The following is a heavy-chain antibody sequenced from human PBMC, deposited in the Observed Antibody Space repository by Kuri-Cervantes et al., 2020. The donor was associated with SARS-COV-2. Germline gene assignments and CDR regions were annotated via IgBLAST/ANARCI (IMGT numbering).Heavy chain of an antibody. V-gene: IGHV1-69*05. CDR2: IIPIFGTA. Sequence: SVKVSCKASGYTFSSYGISWSRQAPGQGLEWMGGIIPIFGTANYAQKFQGRVTITTDESTSTAYMELSSLRSEDTAVYYCARASGYDWNARDRAAYMDVWGKGTTVTVSS. CDR1: GYTFSSYG. CDR3: ARASGYDWNARDRAAYMDV. D-gene: IGHD5-12*01. J-gene: IGHJ6*03.